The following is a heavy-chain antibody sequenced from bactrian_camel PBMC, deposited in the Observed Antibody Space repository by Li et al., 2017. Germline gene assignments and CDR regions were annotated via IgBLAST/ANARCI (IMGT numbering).Heavy chain of an antibody. CDR2: IYTGGGDG. D-gene: IGHD4*01. V-gene: IGHV3S54*01. CDR1: GCLGSRNC. Sequence: VQLVESGGGLVQPGGSLRLSCATSGCLGSRNCMAWFRQAPGKEREGVAAIYTGGGDGYYADAVKGRFTISRDNAKNTVYLQMDSLKPEDTAMYYCVRAVRLATIMDVAWGAMDTWGKGTQVTVS. J-gene: IGHJ7*01.